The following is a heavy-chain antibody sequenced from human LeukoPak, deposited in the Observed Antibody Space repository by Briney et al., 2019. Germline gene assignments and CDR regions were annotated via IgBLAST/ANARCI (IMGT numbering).Heavy chain of an antibody. D-gene: IGHD4-17*01. CDR1: GGSISSSSYY. CDR2: IYYSGST. Sequence: PSETLSLTCTVSGGSISSSSYYWGWIRQPPGKGLEWIGSIYYSGSTYYNPSLKSRVTISVDTSKNQFSLKLSSVTAADTAVYYCAKVLPTTYYFDYWGKGTLVTVSS. J-gene: IGHJ4*02. V-gene: IGHV4-39*01. CDR3: AKVLPTTYYFDY.